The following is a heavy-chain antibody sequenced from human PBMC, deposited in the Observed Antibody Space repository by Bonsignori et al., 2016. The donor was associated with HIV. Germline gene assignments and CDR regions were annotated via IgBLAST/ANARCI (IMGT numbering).Heavy chain of an antibody. CDR3: ARWEQQLLYYYYYYMDV. Sequence: VRQMPGKGLEWVANIKQDGSEKYYVDSVKGRFTISRDNAKNSLYLQMNSLRAEDTAVYYCARWEQQLLYYYYYYMDVWGKGTTVTVSS. V-gene: IGHV3-7*05. D-gene: IGHD6-13*01. CDR2: IKQDGSEK. J-gene: IGHJ6*03.